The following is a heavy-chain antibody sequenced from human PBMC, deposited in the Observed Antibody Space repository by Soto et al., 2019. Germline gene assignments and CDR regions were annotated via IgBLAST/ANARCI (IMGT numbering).Heavy chain of an antibody. D-gene: IGHD6-19*01. CDR2: MSYDGSDK. V-gene: IGHV3-30-3*01. CDR3: ARDPGSSGWNYGIDV. CDR1: GFTFSSYT. J-gene: IGHJ6*02. Sequence: PGGSLRLSCAASGFTFSSYTMHWVRRAPGKGLEWVTLMSYDGSDKYYADSVKGRFTISRDNSQSRLYLQMNSLRADDTAVYYCARDPGSSGWNYGIDVWGQGTTVTVSS.